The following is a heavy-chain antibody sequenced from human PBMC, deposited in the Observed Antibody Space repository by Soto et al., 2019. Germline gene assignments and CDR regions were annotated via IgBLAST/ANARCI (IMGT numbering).Heavy chain of an antibody. J-gene: IGHJ6*02. Sequence: PSQTLSLTCAISGDSVSSNSAAGNWIRQSPARGLEWLGRTYYRSKWDNDYAVSVKSRITINPDTSKNQFCLQLKSVTPGDKAVDYCARDILDVTAPFGPAEGLQSFYYGMDVWGQGTTVTVSS. CDR2: TYYRSKWDN. D-gene: IGHD3-3*01. CDR1: GDSVSSNSAA. CDR3: ARDILDVTAPFGPAEGLQSFYYGMDV. V-gene: IGHV6-1*01.